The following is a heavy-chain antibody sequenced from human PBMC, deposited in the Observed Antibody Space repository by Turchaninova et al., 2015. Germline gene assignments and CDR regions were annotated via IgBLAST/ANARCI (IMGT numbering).Heavy chain of an antibody. CDR1: GFSLTNARMG. Sequence: VTLKESGPVLVKPTETVTLTCTVSGFSLTNARMGVSWIRQPPGKALEWLAHIFSNEEKSYSTSLKSRLTISKDTSKSQVVLIMTNMDPVDTATYFCAQMREFDSYSYYGMDVWGQGTTVTVSS. J-gene: IGHJ6*02. D-gene: IGHD3-9*01. V-gene: IGHV2-26*01. CDR3: AQMREFDSYSYYGMDV. CDR2: IFSNEEK.